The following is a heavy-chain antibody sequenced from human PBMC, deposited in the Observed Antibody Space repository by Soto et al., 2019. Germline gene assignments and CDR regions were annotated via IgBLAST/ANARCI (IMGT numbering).Heavy chain of an antibody. J-gene: IGHJ5*02. CDR3: ARDRDYVWGSYPENWFDP. V-gene: IGHV1-18*01. Sequence: ASVKVSCKASGYTFTTYGISWVRQAPGQGLEWMGWISAYNGNTNYAQKVQGRVTMTADTSTSTAYMELRSLRSDDTAVYYCARDRDYVWGSYPENWFDPWGQGTLVTVSS. CDR1: GYTFTTYG. D-gene: IGHD3-16*02. CDR2: ISAYNGNT.